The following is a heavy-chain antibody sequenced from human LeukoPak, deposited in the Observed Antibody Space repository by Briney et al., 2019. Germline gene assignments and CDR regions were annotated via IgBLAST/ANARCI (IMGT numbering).Heavy chain of an antibody. J-gene: IGHJ3*02. CDR3: ARACCSSTPHAFDI. CDR1: GGSISGSNW. V-gene: IGHV4-4*02. D-gene: IGHD2-2*01. Sequence: PSGTLSLTCAVSGGSISGSNWWSWVRQPPGKGLEWIGEIYHSGSTNYNPSLKSRVTISVDKSKNQFSLKLSSVTAADTAVYYCARACCSSTPHAFDIWGQGTMVTVSS. CDR2: IYHSGST.